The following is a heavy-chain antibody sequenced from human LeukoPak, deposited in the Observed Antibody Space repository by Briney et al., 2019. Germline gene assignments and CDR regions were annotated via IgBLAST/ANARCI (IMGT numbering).Heavy chain of an antibody. CDR2: ITSGGDT. J-gene: IGHJ3*01. CDR3: VRGGPLAGHAFEV. D-gene: IGHD6-19*01. CDR1: GFTFSKYD. V-gene: IGHV3-13*04. Sequence: GGSLRLSCVGSGFTFSKYDMHWVRQATGRGLEWVSVITSGGDTHYQGSVKGRFTISRDNAKNSFYLEMNSLRVGDTAVYYCVRGGPLAGHAFEVWGRGTLVTVS.